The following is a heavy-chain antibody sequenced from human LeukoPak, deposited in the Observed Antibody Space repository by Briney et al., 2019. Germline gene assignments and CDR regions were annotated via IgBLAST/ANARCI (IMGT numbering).Heavy chain of an antibody. CDR1: GGTFSSYA. J-gene: IGHJ6*02. CDR2: IIPIFGTA. D-gene: IGHD2-2*01. V-gene: IGHV1-69*01. Sequence: SVKVSCKASGGTFSSYAISWVRQAPGQGLEWMGGIIPIFGTANYAQKFQGRVTITADESTSTAYMELSSLRSEDAAVYYCAREFVPSQYGMDVWGQGTTVTVSS. CDR3: AREFVPSQYGMDV.